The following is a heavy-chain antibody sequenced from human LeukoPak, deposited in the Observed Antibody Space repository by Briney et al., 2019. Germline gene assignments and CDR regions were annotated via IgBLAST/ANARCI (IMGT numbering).Heavy chain of an antibody. CDR2: IIAYNGNT. Sequence: GASVKVSCQASGYTFTSYGISRGRQAPGQRLEGMGWIIAYNGNTNYAQKLQGRVTMTTDTSTSTAYMELRSLRSDDTAVYYCAARGGATGTTQGDAFDIWGQGTMVTVSS. CDR3: AARGGATGTTQGDAFDI. J-gene: IGHJ3*02. V-gene: IGHV1-18*04. D-gene: IGHD1-1*01. CDR1: GYTFTSYG.